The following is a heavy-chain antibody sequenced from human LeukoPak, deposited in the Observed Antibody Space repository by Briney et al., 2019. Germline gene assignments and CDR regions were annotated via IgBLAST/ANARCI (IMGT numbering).Heavy chain of an antibody. J-gene: IGHJ5*02. CDR2: ISREGTNE. D-gene: IGHD5-18*01. V-gene: IGHV3-30*18. Sequence: PGRSLRLSCAASGFTFSNFNMHWVRQAPGEGLEWVALISREGTNEYYADSVKSRFTISRDNSKNSLYLQMNGLRVEDTAVYYCAKDLGYSQGYGFGHWGQGTLVTVSS. CDR1: GFTFSNFN. CDR3: AKDLGYSQGYGFGH.